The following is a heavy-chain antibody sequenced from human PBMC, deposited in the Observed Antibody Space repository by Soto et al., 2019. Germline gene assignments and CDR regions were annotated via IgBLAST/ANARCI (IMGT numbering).Heavy chain of an antibody. CDR2: INAGNGNT. V-gene: IGHV1-3*01. CDR1: GYIFTSYV. CDR3: AREYGFFASSGRLDYWYFGL. J-gene: IGHJ2*01. Sequence: QVQLVQSGAEVKKPGASVKISCKASGYIFTSYVMHWLRQAPGQSLERMGWINAGNGNTQFSQKFQDRITLTRDTFASTVYMELSSLSSEDTAVYYCAREYGFFASSGRLDYWYFGLWGRGTPVTVSS. D-gene: IGHD3-22*01.